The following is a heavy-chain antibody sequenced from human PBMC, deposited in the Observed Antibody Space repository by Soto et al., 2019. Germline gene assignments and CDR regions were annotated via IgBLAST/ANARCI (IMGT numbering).Heavy chain of an antibody. D-gene: IGHD4-17*01. CDR2: IIPTVGKQ. CDR3: ARVAYGDYGVDV. CDR1: GDTFSRYA. J-gene: IGHJ6*02. V-gene: IGHV1-69*01. Sequence: QVQLVQSGAEVKKPGSSVKVSCKASGDTFSRYAISWVRQAPGQGLEWMGGIIPTVGKQNYAQKLQGRVTIIADESTSTVYMEVSSLTSEDTAMYYCARVAYGDYGVDVWGQGTAVTVSS.